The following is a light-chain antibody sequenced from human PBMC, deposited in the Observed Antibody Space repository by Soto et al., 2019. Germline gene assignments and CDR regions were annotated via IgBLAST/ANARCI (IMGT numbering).Light chain of an antibody. CDR1: RSVSSSF. J-gene: IGKJ4*01. CDR3: QQFSSYPLT. CDR2: GAS. Sequence: EIVLTQSPGTLSLSPGGRATLSCRASRSVSSSFLAWYQQKPGQAPRLLIYGASSRATGIPDRFSGGGSGTDFTLTISRLEPEDFAVYYCQQFSSYPLTFGGGTKVDIK. V-gene: IGKV3-20*01.